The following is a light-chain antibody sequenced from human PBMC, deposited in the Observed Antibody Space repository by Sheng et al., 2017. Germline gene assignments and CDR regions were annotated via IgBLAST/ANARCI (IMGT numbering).Light chain of an antibody. Sequence: EIVMTQSPDTLSVSPGERATLSCRASQSVGSNLAWYQQKPGQVPRLLIYGASTRATGIPAWFSGSGSGTEFTLTISSLQPEDSAVYYCQQYDDWPLTFGGGTKVEIK. CDR2: GAS. CDR1: QSVGSN. J-gene: IGKJ4*01. CDR3: QQYDDWPLT. V-gene: IGKV3-15*01.